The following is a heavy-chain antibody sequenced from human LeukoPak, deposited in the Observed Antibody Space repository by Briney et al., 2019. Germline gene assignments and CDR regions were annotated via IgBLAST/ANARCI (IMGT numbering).Heavy chain of an antibody. Sequence: SVKVSCKASGGTFSSYAISWVRQAPGQGLEWMGGIIPIFGTANYAQKFQGRVTITADESTSTAYMELSSLRSEDTAVYYCARHWGDYYDSSGPIDAFDIWGQGTMVTVSS. CDR2: IIPIFGTA. D-gene: IGHD3-22*01. CDR1: GGTFSSYA. CDR3: ARHWGDYYDSSGPIDAFDI. J-gene: IGHJ3*02. V-gene: IGHV1-69*13.